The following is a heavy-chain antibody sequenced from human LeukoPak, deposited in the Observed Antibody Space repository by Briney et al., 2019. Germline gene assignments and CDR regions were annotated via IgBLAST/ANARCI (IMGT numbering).Heavy chain of an antibody. CDR1: GYTFTGYY. CDR3: ARAGIQDYYEDYYYYMDV. CDR2: INPNSGGT. D-gene: IGHD3-22*01. Sequence: ASVKVSCKASGYTFTGYYTHWVRQAPGQGLEWMGWINPNSGGTNYAQKFQGRVTMTRDTSISTAYMELSRLRSDDTAVYYCARAGIQDYYEDYYYYMDVWGKGTTVTVSS. V-gene: IGHV1-2*02. J-gene: IGHJ6*03.